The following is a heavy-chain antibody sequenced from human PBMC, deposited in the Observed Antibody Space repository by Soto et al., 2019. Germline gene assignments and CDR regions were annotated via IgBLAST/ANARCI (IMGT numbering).Heavy chain of an antibody. CDR2: ISGSGGST. Sequence: GGSLRLSCAASGFNFNHYTMSWVRQAPGKGLEWVSAISGSGGSTYYADSVKGRFTISRDNSKNTLYLQMNSLRAEDTAVYYCAKDFSGIVVVPAATDAFDIWGQGTMVTVSS. J-gene: IGHJ3*02. CDR1: GFNFNHYT. D-gene: IGHD2-2*01. CDR3: AKDFSGIVVVPAATDAFDI. V-gene: IGHV3-23*01.